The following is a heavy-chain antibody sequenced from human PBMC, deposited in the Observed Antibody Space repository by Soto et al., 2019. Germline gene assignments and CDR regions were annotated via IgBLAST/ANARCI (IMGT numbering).Heavy chain of an antibody. CDR3: AKVLRQLLTFGLPDY. J-gene: IGHJ4*02. D-gene: IGHD3-16*01. CDR2: ISYDGSNK. CDR1: GFTFSSYG. Sequence: QVQLVESGGGVVQPGRSLRLSCAASGFTFSSYGMHWVRQAPGKGLEWVAVISYDGSNKYYADSVKGRFTISRDNSKNTLDLQMNSLRAEDTAVYYCAKVLRQLLTFGLPDYWGQGTLVTVSS. V-gene: IGHV3-30*18.